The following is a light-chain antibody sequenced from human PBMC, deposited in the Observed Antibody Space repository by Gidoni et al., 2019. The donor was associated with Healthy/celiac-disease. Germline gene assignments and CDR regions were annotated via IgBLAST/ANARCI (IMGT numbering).Light chain of an antibody. Sequence: DIQMTQSPSSLSASVGDRVTITFQASQDISNYLNWYQQNPGKAPKLLIYDASNLETGVPSRFSGSGSGTDFTFTISSLQPEDIATYYCQQYDNLPPFXPXTKVDIK. CDR1: QDISNY. CDR3: QQYDNLPP. J-gene: IGKJ3*01. CDR2: DAS. V-gene: IGKV1-33*01.